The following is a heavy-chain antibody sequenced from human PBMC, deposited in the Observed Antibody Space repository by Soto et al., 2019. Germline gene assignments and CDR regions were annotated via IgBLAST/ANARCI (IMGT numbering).Heavy chain of an antibody. D-gene: IGHD3-3*01. CDR2: ISGSGGST. V-gene: IGHV3-23*01. CDR3: AKNTALWTGAFDI. CDR1: GFTFSSYA. Sequence: EVQLLESGGGLVQPGGSLRLSCAASGFTFSSYAMSWVRQAPGKGLEWVSAISGSGGSTYYADSVKGRFTISRDNSKNTLYLKMNSLRAEDTAVYYCAKNTALWTGAFDIWGQGTMVTVSS. J-gene: IGHJ3*02.